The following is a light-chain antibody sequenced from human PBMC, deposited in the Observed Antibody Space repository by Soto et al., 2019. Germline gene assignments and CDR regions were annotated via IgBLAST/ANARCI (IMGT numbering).Light chain of an antibody. CDR2: ASS. Sequence: EIVLTQSPGTLSLSPGERATLSCRASQNVTSYLAWYQQKPGQAPRLLIYASSTRATGIPDRFSGGVSGTDFTLTISRLEPEDFAVYYCQQYSTSQTFGQGTMLEI. CDR1: QNVTSY. CDR3: QQYSTSQT. V-gene: IGKV3-20*01. J-gene: IGKJ1*01.